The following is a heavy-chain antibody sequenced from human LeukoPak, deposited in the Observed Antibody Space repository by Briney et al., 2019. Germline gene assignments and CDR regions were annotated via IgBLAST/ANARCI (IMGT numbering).Heavy chain of an antibody. Sequence: PGGSLRLSCAASGFTSSSYAMHWVRQAPGKGLEWVAVISYDGSNKYYADSVKGRFTISRDNSKNTLYLQMNSLRAEDTAVYYCAREQDGFDYWGQGTLVTVSS. CDR2: ISYDGSNK. V-gene: IGHV3-30-3*01. CDR1: GFTSSSYA. CDR3: AREQDGFDY. D-gene: IGHD5-24*01. J-gene: IGHJ4*02.